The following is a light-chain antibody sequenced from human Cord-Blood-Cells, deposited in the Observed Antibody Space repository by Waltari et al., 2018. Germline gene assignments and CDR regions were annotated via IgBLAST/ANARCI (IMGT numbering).Light chain of an antibody. CDR1: SSDVGSYNL. J-gene: IGLJ7*01. Sequence: QSALTQPASVSGSPGQSITISCTGTSSDVGSYNLVSWYQQHPGKAPKLMIYEVSKRPSGVYNRFSGSKSGNTASLTISGLQAEDEADYYCCSYAGSSTFAVFGGGTQLTVL. CDR3: CSYAGSSTFAV. CDR2: EVS. V-gene: IGLV2-23*02.